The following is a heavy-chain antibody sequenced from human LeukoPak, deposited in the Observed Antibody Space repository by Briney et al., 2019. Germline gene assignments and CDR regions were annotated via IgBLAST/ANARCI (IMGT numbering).Heavy chain of an antibody. CDR2: IKSTTDDATT. D-gene: IGHD6-19*01. V-gene: IGHV3-15*01. CDR3: SRYFDY. CDR1: GFTFCNVW. Sequence: GGSLRLSCAASGFTFCNVWMRCVRQAPGEGLEWVGRIKSTTDDATTDYAEPVKGRFTISRDESTHMLYLQMNSVKTEETAVYYCSRYFDYWGQGTLVTVSS. J-gene: IGHJ4*02.